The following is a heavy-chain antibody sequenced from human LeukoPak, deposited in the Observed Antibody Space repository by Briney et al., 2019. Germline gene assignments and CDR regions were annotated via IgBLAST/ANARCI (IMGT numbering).Heavy chain of an antibody. Sequence: SETLSLTCTVSGGSISSYYWSWIRQPPGKGLEWIGYIYYSGSTSYNPSLKSRVTISVDTSKKQFSLKLSSVTAADTAVYYCARGGVSSGWYPYWGQGTLVTVSS. V-gene: IGHV4-59*08. CDR3: ARGGVSSGWYPY. D-gene: IGHD6-19*01. J-gene: IGHJ4*02. CDR2: IYYSGST. CDR1: GGSISSYY.